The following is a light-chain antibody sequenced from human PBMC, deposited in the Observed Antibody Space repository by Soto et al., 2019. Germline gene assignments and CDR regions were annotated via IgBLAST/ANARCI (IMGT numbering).Light chain of an antibody. Sequence: QAVVTQPPSVSGAPGQRVTISCTGSSSNIGAGYDVHWYQQLPGTAPKLLIYGNSNRPSGVPDRFSGSKSGTSASLAITGLQAEVEADYYCQSYDSSLSLYVFGTGTKLTVL. CDR2: GNS. CDR1: SSNIGAGYD. CDR3: QSYDSSLSLYV. V-gene: IGLV1-40*01. J-gene: IGLJ1*01.